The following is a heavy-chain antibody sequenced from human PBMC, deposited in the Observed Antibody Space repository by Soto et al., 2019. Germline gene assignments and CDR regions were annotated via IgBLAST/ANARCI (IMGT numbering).Heavy chain of an antibody. J-gene: IGHJ3*02. V-gene: IGHV4-34*01. Sequence: PSETLSLTCAVYGGSFSGYYWSWIRHSPGKGLEWIGEINHSGSTTYTPSLKSRVTISIHTSKKQFSLKLPAVTAADTAVYYCARGPRSYSPTGGYYYQGFDIWGQGTLVT. CDR2: INHSGST. CDR1: GGSFSGYY. CDR3: ARGPRSYSPTGGYYYQGFDI. D-gene: IGHD3-22*01.